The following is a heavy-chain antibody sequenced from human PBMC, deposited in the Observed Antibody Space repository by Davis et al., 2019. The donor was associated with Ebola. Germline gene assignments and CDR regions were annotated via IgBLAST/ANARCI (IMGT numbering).Heavy chain of an antibody. V-gene: IGHV3-48*01. CDR2: INSDSGTI. J-gene: IGHJ4*02. D-gene: IGHD3-10*01. CDR1: GFTFSSFS. CDR3: ARDRSGTLDY. Sequence: GGSLRLSCAASGFTFSSFSMTWVRQAPGKGLEWISYINSDSGTIYYADSVKGRFTISRDNSKNTLYLQMNSLRAEDTAVYYCARDRSGTLDYWGQGTLVTVSS.